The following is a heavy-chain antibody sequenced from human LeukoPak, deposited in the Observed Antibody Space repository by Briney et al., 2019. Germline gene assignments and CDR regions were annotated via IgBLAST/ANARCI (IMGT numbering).Heavy chain of an antibody. CDR2: INPSDGST. CDR3: ARGRYSGYT. V-gene: IGHV1-46*01. CDR1: GYTFTSYY. D-gene: IGHD5-12*01. J-gene: IGHJ4*02. Sequence: ASVKVSCKSSGYTFTSYYMHWVRQAPGQGLEWMGIINPSDGSTTYAQKFQGRVTMTRDMSTSTVYMDLISLRSDDTAVYYCARGRYSGYTWGQGTLVTVSS.